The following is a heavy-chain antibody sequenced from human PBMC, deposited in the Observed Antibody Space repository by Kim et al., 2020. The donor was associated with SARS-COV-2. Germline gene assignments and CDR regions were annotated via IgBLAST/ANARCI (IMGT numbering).Heavy chain of an antibody. CDR2: IYSGGST. CDR1: GFTVSSNY. Sequence: GGSLRLSCAASGFTVSSNYMSWVRQAPGKGLEWVSVIYSGGSTYYADSVKGRFTISRHNSKNTLYLQMNSLRAEDTAVYYCARATQLTTVTQNYYYYGMDVWGQGTTVTVSS. V-gene: IGHV3-53*04. J-gene: IGHJ6*02. D-gene: IGHD4-17*01. CDR3: ARATQLTTVTQNYYYYGMDV.